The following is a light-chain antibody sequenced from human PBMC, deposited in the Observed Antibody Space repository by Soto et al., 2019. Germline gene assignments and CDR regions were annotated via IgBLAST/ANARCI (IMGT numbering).Light chain of an antibody. J-gene: IGLJ1*01. CDR3: LSFTTTSTHV. CDR2: EVN. CDR1: ISDIGAYDY. Sequence: QSPRTQPASLSGSPGQSITISCTRTISDIGAYDYVSWFQQHPGKAPKLMISEVNNRPSGVSNRFSGSKSGNTAYLTSSGLQVEDEAEYFCLSFTTTSTHVFGTGTKVTVL. V-gene: IGLV2-14*01.